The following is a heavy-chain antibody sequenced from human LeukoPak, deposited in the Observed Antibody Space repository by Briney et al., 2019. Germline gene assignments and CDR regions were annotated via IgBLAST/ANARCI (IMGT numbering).Heavy chain of an antibody. V-gene: IGHV5-51*01. Sequence: GESLRISCKGSGYSFTSYWIGWVRRMPGKGLEWMGIIYPGDSDTRYSPSFQGQVTISADKSISTAYLQWSSLEASDTAMYYCARGREVVALNWFDPWGQGTLVTVSS. CDR2: IYPGDSDT. CDR3: ARGREVVALNWFDP. J-gene: IGHJ5*02. D-gene: IGHD2-15*01. CDR1: GYSFTSYW.